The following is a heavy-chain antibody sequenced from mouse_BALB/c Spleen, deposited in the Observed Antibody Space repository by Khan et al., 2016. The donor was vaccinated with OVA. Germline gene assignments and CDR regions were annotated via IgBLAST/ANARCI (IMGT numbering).Heavy chain of an antibody. CDR3: ARGNYYGYYFDY. D-gene: IGHD1-1*01. CDR2: ISYSGVT. CDR1: GYSITSGYA. J-gene: IGHJ2*01. Sequence: EVQPQESGPGLVKPSQSLSLTCTVTGYSITSGYAWNWIRQFPGNKLEWMGYISYSGVTSYTPSLKSRISIPRDTSKNQFFLQLNSVTTEDTATYYCARGNYYGYYFDYWGQGTTLTVSS. V-gene: IGHV3-2*02.